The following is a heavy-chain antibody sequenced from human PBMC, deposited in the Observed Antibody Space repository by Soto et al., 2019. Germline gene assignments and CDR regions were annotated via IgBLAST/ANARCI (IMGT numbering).Heavy chain of an antibody. D-gene: IGHD3-9*01. CDR1: GGTFSSYA. J-gene: IGHJ4*02. V-gene: IGHV1-69*13. Sequence: SVKVSCKASGGTFSSYAISWVRQAPGQGLEWMGGIIPIFGTANYAQKFQGRVTITADESTSTAYMELSSLRSEDTAVYYCARSLRREDDWLFGYWGQGTLVTVSS. CDR2: IIPIFGTA. CDR3: ARSLRREDDWLFGY.